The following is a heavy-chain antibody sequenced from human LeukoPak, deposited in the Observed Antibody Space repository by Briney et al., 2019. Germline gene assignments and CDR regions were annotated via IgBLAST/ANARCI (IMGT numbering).Heavy chain of an antibody. CDR3: ASSLEQWLVESAFDY. Sequence: SVKVSCKASGGTFSSYAISWVRQAPGQGLEWMGGIIPIFGTANYAQKFQGRVTITADESTSTAYMELSSLRSEDTAVYYCASSLEQWLVESAFDYWGQGTLVTVSS. J-gene: IGHJ4*02. CDR2: IIPIFGTA. D-gene: IGHD6-19*01. CDR1: GGTFSSYA. V-gene: IGHV1-69*01.